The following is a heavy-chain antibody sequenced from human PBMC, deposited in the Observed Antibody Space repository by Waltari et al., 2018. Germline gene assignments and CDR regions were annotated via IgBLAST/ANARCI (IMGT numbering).Heavy chain of an antibody. V-gene: IGHV3-23*04. J-gene: IGHJ4*02. Sequence: EVQLVESGGGLVQPGGSLRLSCAASGFTFSSYAMSWVRQAPGKGLEWVSAISGSGGSTYYADSVKGRFTISRDNSKNTLYLQMNSLRAEDTAVYYCASAKPDYYDSSGYTQLDYWGQGTLVIVSS. D-gene: IGHD3-22*01. CDR2: ISGSGGST. CDR3: ASAKPDYYDSSGYTQLDY. CDR1: GFTFSSYA.